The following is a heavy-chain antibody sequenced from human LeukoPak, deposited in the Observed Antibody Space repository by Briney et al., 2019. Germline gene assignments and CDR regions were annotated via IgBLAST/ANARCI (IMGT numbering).Heavy chain of an antibody. CDR1: GGSISSYY. CDR2: IYYSGST. D-gene: IGHD4-17*01. CDR3: ARAGDYGDYVLFDY. Sequence: SETLSLTCTVSGGSISSYYWSWIRQPPGKGLEWIGYIYYSGSTNYNPSLKSRVTISVDTSKNQFSLKLSSMTAADTAVYYCARAGDYGDYVLFDYWGQGTLVTVSS. V-gene: IGHV4-59*01. J-gene: IGHJ4*02.